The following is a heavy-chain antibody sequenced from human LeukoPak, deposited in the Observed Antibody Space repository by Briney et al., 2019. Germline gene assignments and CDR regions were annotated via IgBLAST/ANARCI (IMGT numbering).Heavy chain of an antibody. CDR1: GFTFSSYG. V-gene: IGHV3-30*18. D-gene: IGHD2-2*01. J-gene: IGHJ6*04. Sequence: PGRSLRLSCAASGFTFSSYGMHWVRQAPGKGLEWVAVISYDGSNKYYADSVKGRFTISRDNSKNTLYLQMNSLRAEDTAVYYCAKDLEAIVVVPAAPTRASGGMDVWGKGTTVTVSS. CDR3: AKDLEAIVVVPAAPTRASGGMDV. CDR2: ISYDGSNK.